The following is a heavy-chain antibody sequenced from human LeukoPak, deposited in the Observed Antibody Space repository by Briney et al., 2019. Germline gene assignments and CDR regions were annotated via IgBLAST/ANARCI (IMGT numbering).Heavy chain of an antibody. Sequence: RGASVKVSCKASGYSFTNYGISWVRQAPGQGLEWMGWISGDKGSTNYAQKLQDRVIMTADTSTNTAYMELRSLRSDDTAVYYCVRVNTGWLQYDYWGQGTLVTVSS. CDR2: ISGDKGST. D-gene: IGHD5-24*01. CDR3: VRVNTGWLQYDY. CDR1: GYSFTNYG. V-gene: IGHV1-18*01. J-gene: IGHJ4*02.